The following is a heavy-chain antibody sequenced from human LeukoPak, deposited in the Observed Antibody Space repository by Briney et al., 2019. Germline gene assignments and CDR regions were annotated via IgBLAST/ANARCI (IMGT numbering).Heavy chain of an antibody. D-gene: IGHD2-15*01. J-gene: IGHJ5*02. CDR2: IYYSGST. CDR3: AAQDIVVVVAVYNWFDP. CDR1: GGSITISPYY. Sequence: PSETLSLTCTVSGGSITISPYYWAWIRQPPGKGLEWIGSIYYSGSTYYNPSLKSRVTISVDTSRNQFSLKLSSVTAADTAVYYCAAQDIVVVVAVYNWFDPWGQGTLVTVSS. V-gene: IGHV4-39*01.